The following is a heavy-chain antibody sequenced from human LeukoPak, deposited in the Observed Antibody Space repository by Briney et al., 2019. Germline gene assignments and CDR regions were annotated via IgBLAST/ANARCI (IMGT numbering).Heavy chain of an antibody. CDR3: AREGIQLWYDYYGMDV. V-gene: IGHV3-30*04. J-gene: IGHJ6*04. CDR1: GFTFSSYA. Sequence: GRSLRLSCAASGFTFSSYAMHWVRQAPGKGLEWVAVISYDGSNKYYADSVKGRFTISRDNSKNTLYLQMNSLRAEDTAVYYCAREGIQLWYDYYGMDVWGKGTTVTVSS. D-gene: IGHD5-18*01. CDR2: ISYDGSNK.